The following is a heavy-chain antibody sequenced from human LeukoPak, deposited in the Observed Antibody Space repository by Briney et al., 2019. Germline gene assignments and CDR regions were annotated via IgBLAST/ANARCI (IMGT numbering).Heavy chain of an antibody. CDR3: AKAMGQWLYSFEN. Sequence: GGSLRLSCAASGFTFRTYAMSWVRQAPGKGLEWVSTISGSGGDIFHADSAKGRFTISRDNSKNTLYLQMTSLKGDDTAVYYCAKAMGQWLYSFENWGQGTLITVSS. V-gene: IGHV3-23*01. CDR2: ISGSGGDI. J-gene: IGHJ4*02. CDR1: GFTFRTYA. D-gene: IGHD5-12*01.